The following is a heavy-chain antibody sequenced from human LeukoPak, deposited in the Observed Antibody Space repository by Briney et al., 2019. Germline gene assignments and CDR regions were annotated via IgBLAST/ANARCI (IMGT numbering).Heavy chain of an antibody. Sequence: PGGSLRLSCAASGFTFTSYGMSWVRQAPGKGLEWVSILNNVGGEIYYADSVKGRFTISRDDSKNTLSLQMTSLRAEDTATYYCAKLRSASSFSTADFWGQGTLVTVSS. J-gene: IGHJ4*02. CDR2: LNNVGGEI. CDR1: GFTFTSYG. CDR3: AKLRSASSFSTADF. D-gene: IGHD2-15*01. V-gene: IGHV3-23*01.